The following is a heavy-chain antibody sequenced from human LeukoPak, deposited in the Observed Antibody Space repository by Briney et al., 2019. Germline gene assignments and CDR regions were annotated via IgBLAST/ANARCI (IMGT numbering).Heavy chain of an antibody. Sequence: SETLSLTCTVSGGSISNYYWSWIRQPAGKGLEWIGYIYTSGSTNYNPCLKSRVTISVDTSRNHFSLKLSSVTAADTAVYYCARMGVWFGELDYYYYGMDVWGQGTTVTV. CDR2: IYTSGST. CDR1: GGSISNYY. D-gene: IGHD3-10*01. J-gene: IGHJ6*02. CDR3: ARMGVWFGELDYYYYGMDV. V-gene: IGHV4-4*09.